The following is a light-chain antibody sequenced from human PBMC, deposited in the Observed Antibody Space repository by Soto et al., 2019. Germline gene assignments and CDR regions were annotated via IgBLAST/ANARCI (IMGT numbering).Light chain of an antibody. V-gene: IGLV2-14*01. CDR3: TSFTPISTWV. CDR2: EVS. J-gene: IGLJ3*02. Sequence: QSVLTQPASVSGSPGQSITISCTGTSSDVGGYNYVSWFQQHPGKAPKLKIYEVSNRPSGVSNRFSGSKSGNTASLTISVLQAEDEADYYCTSFTPISTWVFGGGTKVTVL. CDR1: SSDVGGYNY.